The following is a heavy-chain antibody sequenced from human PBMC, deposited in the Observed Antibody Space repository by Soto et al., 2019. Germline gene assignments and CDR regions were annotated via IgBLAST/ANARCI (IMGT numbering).Heavy chain of an antibody. J-gene: IGHJ5*02. Sequence: QVQLGQSGAEVKKPGASVKVSCKASDYTFTTHGISWVRQVPGQGLEWMGWVRGDNGHTNYAQSLQGRVTMTTDTSTNTAYMELRSLRSDDTAVYYCARDLGYCRSGTCYREWFDPWGQGTLVTVYS. V-gene: IGHV1-18*01. CDR2: VRGDNGHT. D-gene: IGHD2-15*01. CDR3: ARDLGYCRSGTCYREWFDP. CDR1: DYTFTTHG.